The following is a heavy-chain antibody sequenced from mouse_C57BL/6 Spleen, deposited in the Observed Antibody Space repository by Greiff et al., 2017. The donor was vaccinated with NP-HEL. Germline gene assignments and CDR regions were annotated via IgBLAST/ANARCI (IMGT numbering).Heavy chain of an antibody. CDR2: IYPRSGNT. D-gene: IGHD1-1*01. Sequence: VQLQQSGAELARPGASVKLSCKASGYTFTSYGISWVKQSTGQGLEWLGEIYPRSGNTYYTEQFKGKATLTADKSSSTAYMELRSLTSADSAVYCGARSAGATGVEYYAMDYWGQGTSVTVSS. V-gene: IGHV1-81*01. J-gene: IGHJ4*01. CDR1: GYTFTSYG. CDR3: ARSAGATGVEYYAMDY.